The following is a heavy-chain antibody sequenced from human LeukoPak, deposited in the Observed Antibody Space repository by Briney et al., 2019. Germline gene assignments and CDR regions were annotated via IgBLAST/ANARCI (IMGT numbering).Heavy chain of an antibody. CDR2: IYTSGST. CDR1: GGSISSGSYY. J-gene: IGHJ5*02. CDR3: ARGFTGYFDWSNWFDP. Sequence: SETLSLTCTVSGGSISSGSYYWSWIRQPAGKGLEWIGRIYTSGSTNYNPSLKSRVTISVDTSKNQFSLKLSSVTAADTAVYYCARGFTGYFDWSNWFDPWGQGTLVTVSS. V-gene: IGHV4-61*02. D-gene: IGHD3-9*01.